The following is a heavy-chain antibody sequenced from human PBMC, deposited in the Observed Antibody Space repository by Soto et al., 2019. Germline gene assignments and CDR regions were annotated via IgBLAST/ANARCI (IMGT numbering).Heavy chain of an antibody. V-gene: IGHV3-21*01. J-gene: IGHJ4*02. CDR2: ISSSSSYI. CDR1: GFTFSSYG. CDR3: ARRSGTEPGDD. Sequence: PGGTLRLSCAASGFTFSSYGMNWVRRVPGKGLEWVAFISSSSSYIYYADSVKGRFTISRDNDRNSLDLQMNSLRGEDTAVYYCARRSGTEPGDDWGLGMQVTV. D-gene: IGHD1-1*01.